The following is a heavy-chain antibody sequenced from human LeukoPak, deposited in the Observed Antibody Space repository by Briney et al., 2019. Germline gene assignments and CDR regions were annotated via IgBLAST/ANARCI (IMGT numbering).Heavy chain of an antibody. CDR1: GYTFTAYL. CDR3: VRSPTSGTYYNRPYYFDY. V-gene: IGHV1-2*02. CDR2: MNPNRGET. Sequence: GASVKVSCEASGYTFTAYLLHWVRQAPGQGLEWMGWMNPNRGETDYAQNFQGRVTMTRDTSINTAYMDLNRLRPDDTDVYYCVRSPTSGTYYNRPYYFDYWGQGTLVTVSS. D-gene: IGHD3-10*01. J-gene: IGHJ4*02.